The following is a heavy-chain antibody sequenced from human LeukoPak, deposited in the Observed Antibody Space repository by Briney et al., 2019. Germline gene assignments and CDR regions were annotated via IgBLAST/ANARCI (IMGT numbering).Heavy chain of an antibody. Sequence: SETLSLTCTVSGGSISSSSYYWGWIRQPPGKGLEWIGSIYYSGSTYYNPSLKSRVTISVDTSKNQFSLKLSSVTAADTAVYYCARHARGYSGYNYYYYCYMDVWGKGTTVTISS. J-gene: IGHJ6*03. CDR1: GGSISSSSYY. D-gene: IGHD5-12*01. CDR3: ARHARGYSGYNYYYYCYMDV. V-gene: IGHV4-39*01. CDR2: IYYSGST.